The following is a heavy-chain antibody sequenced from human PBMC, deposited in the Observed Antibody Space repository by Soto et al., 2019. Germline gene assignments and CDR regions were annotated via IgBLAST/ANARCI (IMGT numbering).Heavy chain of an antibody. CDR2: IYYSGTT. J-gene: IGHJ5*02. CDR1: GGSISGAGYY. Sequence: QVQLQESGPGLVEPSQTLSLTCTVSGGSISGAGYYWSWIRQNPGKGLEWIGYIYYSGTTYYNPSLQSRLTISVDTSKTQLSLNLKSVTAADTAVYYCARAWTAAAGWANWFDLWGQGTLVTVSS. D-gene: IGHD6-13*01. V-gene: IGHV4-31*03. CDR3: ARAWTAAAGWANWFDL.